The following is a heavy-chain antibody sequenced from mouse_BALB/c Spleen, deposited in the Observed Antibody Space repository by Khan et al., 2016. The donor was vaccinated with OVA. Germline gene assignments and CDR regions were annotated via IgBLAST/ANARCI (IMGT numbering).Heavy chain of an antibody. CDR3: ARDYWFAY. J-gene: IGHJ3*01. V-gene: IGHV5-6-5*01. Sequence: EVQRVESGGGLVKPGGSLKLSCAASGFTFSNYAMSWVRQSPEKRLEWVASISSGDSTYYPDSVKGRFTISRDNAWNILYLQMSSLRSEDTAMYYCARDYWFAYWGQGTLVTVSA. CDR2: ISSGDST. CDR1: GFTFSNYA.